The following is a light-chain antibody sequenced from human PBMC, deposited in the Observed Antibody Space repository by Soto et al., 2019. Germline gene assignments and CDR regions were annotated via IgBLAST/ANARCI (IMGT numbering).Light chain of an antibody. CDR1: SSDVGGYNY. V-gene: IGLV2-11*01. CDR3: CSYAGSYTLV. J-gene: IGLJ2*01. CDR2: DVS. Sequence: QSALTQPRSVSGSPGQSVTISCTGTSSDVGGYNYVSWYQQHPGKAPKLMIYDVSKRPSGVPDLFSGSKSGNTASLTISVLQAEDEADYYCCSYAGSYTLVFGGGTKLTVL.